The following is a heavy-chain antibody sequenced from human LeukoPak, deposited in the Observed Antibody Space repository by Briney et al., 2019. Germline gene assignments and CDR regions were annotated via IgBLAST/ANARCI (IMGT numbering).Heavy chain of an antibody. CDR2: INHSGST. D-gene: IGHD3-10*01. V-gene: IGHV4-34*01. CDR3: ARGGSGSYYLSYYYYGMDV. CDR1: GGSFSGYY. Sequence: SEALSLTCAVYGGSFSGYYWSWIRQPPGKGLEWIGEINHSGSTNYNPSLKSRVTISVDTSKNQFSLKLSSVTAADTAVYYCARGGSGSYYLSYYYYGMDVWGQGTTVTVSS. J-gene: IGHJ6*02.